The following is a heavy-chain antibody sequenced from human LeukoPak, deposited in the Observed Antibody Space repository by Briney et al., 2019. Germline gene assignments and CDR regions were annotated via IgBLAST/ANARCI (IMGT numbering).Heavy chain of an antibody. CDR3: TRVGTGTPHFDY. Sequence: GGSLRLSCAASGLDFSGYPLHWVRQAPGQGLEWVAVISNDGINKYYADSVKGRFTISRDNSKNTLYLQMNSLRLEDTAIYYCTRVGTGTPHFDYWGQGTLVTVSS. CDR2: ISNDGINK. V-gene: IGHV3-30*04. CDR1: GLDFSGYP. J-gene: IGHJ4*02. D-gene: IGHD1-1*01.